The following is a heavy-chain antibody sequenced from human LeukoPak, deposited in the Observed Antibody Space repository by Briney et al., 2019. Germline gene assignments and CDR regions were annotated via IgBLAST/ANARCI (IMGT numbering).Heavy chain of an antibody. D-gene: IGHD6-13*01. CDR1: GGSISSSSYY. CDR3: ASGSAGFDT. CDR2: IYYSGST. V-gene: IGHV4-39*07. J-gene: IGHJ5*02. Sequence: SETLSLTCTVSGGSISSSSYYWGWIRPPPGKGLEWIGRIYYSGSTYYNPSLKSRVTISVDTSKNQFSLKLSSVTAADTAVYFCASGSAGFDTWGQGTLVTVSS.